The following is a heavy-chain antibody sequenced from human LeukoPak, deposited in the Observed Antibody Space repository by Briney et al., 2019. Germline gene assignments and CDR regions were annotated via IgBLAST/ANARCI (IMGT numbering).Heavy chain of an antibody. CDR1: GGSISSSSYY. V-gene: IGHV4-39*01. CDR3: ARQQNRGYGLPFDY. J-gene: IGHJ4*02. CDR2: IYYSGNT. Sequence: SETLSLTCTVSGGSISSSSYYWGWIRQPPGKGLEWIGSIYYSGNTYYNPSLKSRVTISVDTSKDQFSLKLSSVTAADTAVYYCARQQNRGYGLPFDYWGQGTLVTVSS. D-gene: IGHD5-12*01.